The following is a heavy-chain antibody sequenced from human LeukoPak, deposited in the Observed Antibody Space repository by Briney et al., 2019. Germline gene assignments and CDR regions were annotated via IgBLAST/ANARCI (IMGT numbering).Heavy chain of an antibody. D-gene: IGHD4-11*01. CDR2: MNRNSGNT. CDR1: GYTFTRYV. V-gene: IGHV1-8*01. J-gene: IGHJ4*02. Sequence: ASVRVSCEASGYTFTRYVINSVREAPGQGLEWVGWMNRNSGNTGYAQKSQGRVTMLRNTSRGTAYMELSSLRSEDTAVYYCASGGYGNDYNQPTNWGQGTLVTDS. CDR3: ASGGYGNDYNQPTN.